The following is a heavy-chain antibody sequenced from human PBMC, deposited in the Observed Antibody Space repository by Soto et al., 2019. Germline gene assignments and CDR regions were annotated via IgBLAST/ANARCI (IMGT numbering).Heavy chain of an antibody. D-gene: IGHD6-19*01. CDR1: GGTFSSYT. V-gene: IGHV1-69*02. J-gene: IGHJ4*02. CDR2: IIPILGIA. CDR3: ARSGEAGTGDY. Sequence: QVQLVQSGAEVKKPGSSVKVSCRASGGTFSSYTISWVRQAPGQGLEWMGRIIPILGIANYAQKFQGRVTITADKSTSTAYMELSSLRSEDTAVYYCARSGEAGTGDYWGQGTLVTVSS.